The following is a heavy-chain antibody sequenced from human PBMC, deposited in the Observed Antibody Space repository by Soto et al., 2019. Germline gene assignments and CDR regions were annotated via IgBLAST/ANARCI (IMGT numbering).Heavy chain of an antibody. CDR3: AKSVYDILTSADY. CDR2: ISGSGGST. J-gene: IGHJ4*02. V-gene: IGHV3-23*01. CDR1: GFTFSSYA. D-gene: IGHD3-9*01. Sequence: GGSLRLSCAASGFTFSSYAMSWVRQAPGKGLEWVSAISGSGGSTYYAASVKGRFTISRDNSKNTLYLQMNSLRAEDTALYYCAKSVYDILTSADYWGQGTLVTVSS.